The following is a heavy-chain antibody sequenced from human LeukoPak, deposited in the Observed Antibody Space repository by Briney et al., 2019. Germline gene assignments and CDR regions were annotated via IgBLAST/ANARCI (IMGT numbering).Heavy chain of an antibody. D-gene: IGHD3-10*01. CDR2: IYSGGDT. CDR3: ARDGYGFYYYGMDV. CDR1: GFTVSNNY. Sequence: PGGSLRLSCAASGFTVSNNYMSWVRQAPGKGPEWVSIIYSGGDTYYADAVKGRFTISRDNSKNTLYLQMNSLRAEDTAVYYCARDGYGFYYYGMDVWGQGTTVTVSS. J-gene: IGHJ6*02. V-gene: IGHV3-53*01.